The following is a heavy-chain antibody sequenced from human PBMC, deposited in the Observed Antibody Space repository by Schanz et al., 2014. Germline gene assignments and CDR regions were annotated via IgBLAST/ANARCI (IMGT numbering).Heavy chain of an antibody. CDR2: IWFDGTNK. CDR1: GFTLSSYG. CDR3: ARDQYYCGSGNPFDI. D-gene: IGHD3-10*01. J-gene: IGHJ3*02. Sequence: QVQLVESGGGVVQPGRSLRLSCSASGFTLSSYGMHWVRQAPGKGLEWLAVIWFDGTNKYNADSVKGRFTISRDTSKNTLYLLLNSLRAEDTAVYYCARDQYYCGSGNPFDIGGQGTMVTVSS. V-gene: IGHV3-33*01.